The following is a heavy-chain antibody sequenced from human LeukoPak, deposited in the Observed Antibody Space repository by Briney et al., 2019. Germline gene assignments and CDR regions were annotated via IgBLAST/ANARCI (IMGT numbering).Heavy chain of an antibody. Sequence: ASVKVSCKVSGYTLTELSMHWVRQAPGKGLEWMGGFDPGDGETIYAQKFQGRVTMTRDTSTSTVYMELSSLRSEDTAVYYCARSTRDGSPDYWGQGTLVTVSS. CDR3: ARSTRDGSPDY. J-gene: IGHJ4*02. CDR2: FDPGDGET. CDR1: GYTLTELS. D-gene: IGHD2-21*02. V-gene: IGHV1-24*01.